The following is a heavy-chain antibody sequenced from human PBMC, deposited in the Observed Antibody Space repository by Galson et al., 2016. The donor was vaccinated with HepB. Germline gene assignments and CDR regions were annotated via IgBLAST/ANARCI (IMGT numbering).Heavy chain of an antibody. CDR2: IIPILGVA. V-gene: IGHV1-69*04. J-gene: IGHJ6*02. Sequence: SVKVSCKASGGTFSSYSVAWVRQAPGQGLEWMGRIIPILGVANYPQKFQGGVTITADKSSSTAYMQLSSLISEDTAVYYCARGKEPHGYTYVYYAMDVWGQGTAVTVSS. D-gene: IGHD3-16*01. CDR1: GGTFSSYS. CDR3: ARGKEPHGYTYVYYAMDV.